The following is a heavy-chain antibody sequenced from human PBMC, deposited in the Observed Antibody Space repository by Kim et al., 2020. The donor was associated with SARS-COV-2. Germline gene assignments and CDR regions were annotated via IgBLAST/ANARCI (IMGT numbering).Heavy chain of an antibody. CDR1: GFTFNNHW. CDR2: INQDGSEK. V-gene: IGHV3-7*01. Sequence: GGSLRLSCAASGFTFNNHWMSWVRQAPGKVLEWVANINQDGSEKYYVDSVRGRFTISRDNAKNALYLQMNSLRAEDTAVYYCARDVRWGQGALVTVSS. J-gene: IGHJ4*02. CDR3: ARDVR. D-gene: IGHD3-10*02.